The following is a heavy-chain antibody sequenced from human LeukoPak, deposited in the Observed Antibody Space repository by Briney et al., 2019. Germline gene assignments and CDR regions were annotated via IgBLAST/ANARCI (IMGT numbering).Heavy chain of an antibody. CDR1: GFTFSSYA. J-gene: IGHJ5*02. Sequence: PGGSLRLSCAASGFTFSSYAMSWVRQAPGKGLEWVSAISGSGGSTYYADSVKGRFTISRDNSKNTLYLQINSLRAEDTAVYYCAKDPRSITIFGVVTENWFDPWGQGTLVTVSS. V-gene: IGHV3-23*01. CDR2: ISGSGGST. CDR3: AKDPRSITIFGVVTENWFDP. D-gene: IGHD3-3*01.